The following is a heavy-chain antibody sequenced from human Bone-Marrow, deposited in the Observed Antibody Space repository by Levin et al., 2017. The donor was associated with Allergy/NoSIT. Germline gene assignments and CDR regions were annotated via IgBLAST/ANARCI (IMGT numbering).Heavy chain of an antibody. CDR3: ARVGPATGGLDS. CDR1: DVSIRNYY. J-gene: IGHJ4*02. Sequence: HSQTLSLTCSVSDVSIRNYYWSWIRQPPGKGLEYIGDVFYDVSTNYNPSLKSRVTISVDTSKNQFSLRLKSLTAADTAVYYCARVGPATGGLDSWGPGTLVTVSS. D-gene: IGHD7-27*01. V-gene: IGHV4-59*01. CDR2: VFYDVST.